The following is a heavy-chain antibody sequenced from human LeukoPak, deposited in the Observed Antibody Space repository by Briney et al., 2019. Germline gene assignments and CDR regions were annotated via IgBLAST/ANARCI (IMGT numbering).Heavy chain of an antibody. Sequence: PSETLSLTCAVYGGSFSSYYWSWIRQPPGEGLEWIGEINHSGNTYYNPTLKSRVTISVDTSKNQFSLGLNSVTAADTAVYYCARVLRAASWRSYDYWGQGSLVTVSS. J-gene: IGHJ4*02. CDR1: GGSFSSYY. CDR3: ARVLRAASWRSYDY. CDR2: INHSGNT. V-gene: IGHV4-34*01. D-gene: IGHD5-18*01.